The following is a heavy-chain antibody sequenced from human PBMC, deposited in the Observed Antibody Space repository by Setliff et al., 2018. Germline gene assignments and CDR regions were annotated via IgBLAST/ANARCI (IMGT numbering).Heavy chain of an antibody. CDR1: GFTFSSYA. J-gene: IGHJ4*02. D-gene: IGHD4-4*01. V-gene: IGHV4-34*01. Sequence: SGGSLRLSCAASGFTFSSYAMSWIRQPPGKGLEWIGEINHSGSTNHKPSLKSRVTMSVDKSKNQFSLKLNSVTAADTAVYYCARSYSNSLEYWGQGTLVTVSS. CDR3: ARSYSNSLEY. CDR2: INHSGST.